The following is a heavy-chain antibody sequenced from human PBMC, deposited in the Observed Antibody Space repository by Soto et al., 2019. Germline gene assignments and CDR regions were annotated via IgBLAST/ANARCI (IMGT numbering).Heavy chain of an antibody. V-gene: IGHV4-59*01. CDR1: GGSISSYY. D-gene: IGHD3-3*01. CDR2: IYYSGST. CDR3: ARLETEFLEWLGFDP. Sequence: SETLSLTCTVSGGSISSYYWSWIRQPPGKGLEWIGYIYYSGSTNYNPSLKSRVTISVDTSKNQFSLKLSSVTAADTAVYYCARLETEFLEWLGFDPWGQGTLVTVSS. J-gene: IGHJ5*02.